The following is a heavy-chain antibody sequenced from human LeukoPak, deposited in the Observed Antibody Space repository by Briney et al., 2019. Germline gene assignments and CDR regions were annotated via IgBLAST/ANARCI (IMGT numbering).Heavy chain of an antibody. CDR2: ISSNGGTT. D-gene: IGHD3-10*01. CDR3: TRDMIRGVVNY. V-gene: IGHV3-64*01. CDR1: GFTFYNYA. Sequence: GGSLRLSCAASGFTFYNYAMHWVRQAPGKGLEYVSAISSNGGTTYYANSVKGRFIISRDNSKNTLYLQMNSLRVEDTAVYYCTRDMIRGVVNYWGQGTLVTVSS. J-gene: IGHJ4*02.